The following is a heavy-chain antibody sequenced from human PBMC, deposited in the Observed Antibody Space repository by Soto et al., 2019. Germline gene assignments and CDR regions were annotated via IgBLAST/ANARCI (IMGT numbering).Heavy chain of an antibody. Sequence: EVQLVESGGGLIQPGGSLRLSCAASGFTVSSNYMSWVRQAPGKGLEWVSVIYSGGSTYYADSVKGRCTISRDNSKNTLYLQMKSLRAEDTAVYYCARDRVESGYPEYFQHWGQGTLVTVSS. D-gene: IGHD3-22*01. CDR2: IYSGGST. V-gene: IGHV3-53*01. CDR1: GFTVSSNY. J-gene: IGHJ1*01. CDR3: ARDRVESGYPEYFQH.